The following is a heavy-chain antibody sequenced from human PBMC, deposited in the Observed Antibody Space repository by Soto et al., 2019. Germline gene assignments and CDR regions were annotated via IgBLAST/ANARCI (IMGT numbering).Heavy chain of an antibody. CDR3: ARYKSNYYYGMDF. J-gene: IGHJ6*02. V-gene: IGHV4-59*01. CDR2: IYYSGIT. Sequence: SETLSLTCTVSGGSISSYYWSWIRQPPGKGLEWIGYIYYSGITNYNPSLKSRVTISVDTSKNQFSLKLSSVTAADTAVYYCARYKSNYYYGMDFWGQGTTVPVSS. D-gene: IGHD1-20*01. CDR1: GGSISSYY.